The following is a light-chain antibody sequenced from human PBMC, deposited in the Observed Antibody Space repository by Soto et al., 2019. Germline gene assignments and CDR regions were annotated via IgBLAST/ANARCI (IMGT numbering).Light chain of an antibody. J-gene: IGLJ2*01. Sequence: QLVLTQPPSASGTPGQRVTISCSGSSSNIGSNTVNWYQQLPGTAPKLLIYSDNQRPSGVPGRFSGSKSGTSASLAFSGLQSEDEADYYCAAWDDSLTAVVFGGGTKLTVL. CDR2: SDN. CDR3: AAWDDSLTAVV. CDR1: SSNIGSNT. V-gene: IGLV1-44*01.